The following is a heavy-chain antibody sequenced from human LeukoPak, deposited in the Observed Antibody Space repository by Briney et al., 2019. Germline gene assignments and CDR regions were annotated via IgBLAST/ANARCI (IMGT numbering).Heavy chain of an antibody. CDR1: GYTFTGYY. D-gene: IGHD6-13*01. CDR2: INPNSGGT. Sequence: GASVKVSCKASGYTFTGYYMHWVRQAPGQGLEWMGRINPNSGGTNYAQKFQGRVTMTRDTSISTAYMELSRLRSDDTAVYYCARVGDASYSSSWQRYYYYYYMDVWGKGTTVTVSS. J-gene: IGHJ6*03. V-gene: IGHV1-2*06. CDR3: ARVGDASYSSSWQRYYYYYYMDV.